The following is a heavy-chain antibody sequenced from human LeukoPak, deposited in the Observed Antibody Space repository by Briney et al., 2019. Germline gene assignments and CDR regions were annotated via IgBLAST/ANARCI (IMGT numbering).Heavy chain of an antibody. CDR1: GGSISSYY. D-gene: IGHD3-3*01. CDR3: SRGGYLDFRSGHHY. J-gene: IGHJ4*02. V-gene: IGHV4-59*01. Sequence: SETLSLTCTVSGGSISSYYWSWSRQPPGKGLEWIGYIYYSGTTNYNPSLKSRVTISVDTSKNQFSLKLSSVTAADTAVYYCSRGGYLDFRSGHHYWWPGTLVTVSS. CDR2: IYYSGTT.